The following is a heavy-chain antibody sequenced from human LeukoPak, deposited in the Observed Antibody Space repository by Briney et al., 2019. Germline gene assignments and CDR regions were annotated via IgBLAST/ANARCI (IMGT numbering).Heavy chain of an antibody. CDR1: GGSFSGYY. Sequence: SETLSLTCAVYGGSFSGYYWSWIRQPPGKGLVWIGEINHSGSTYYNPSLKSRVTISVDTSKNQFSLKLSSVTAADTAVYYCARHVRGLLNLDYWGQGTLVTVSS. D-gene: IGHD1-26*01. V-gene: IGHV4-34*01. CDR2: INHSGST. J-gene: IGHJ4*02. CDR3: ARHVRGLLNLDY.